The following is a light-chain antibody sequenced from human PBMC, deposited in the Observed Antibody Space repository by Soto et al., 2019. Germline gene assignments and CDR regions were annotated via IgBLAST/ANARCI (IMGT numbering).Light chain of an antibody. CDR1: SSDVGGFNY. CDR2: DVS. CDR3: ASYTTSSTYV. V-gene: IGLV2-14*03. Sequence: QSALTQPASVSGSPGQSIAICCTGTSSDVGGFNYVSWYQQHPGKAPKFMIYDVSSRPSGVSDRSSGSKSGNTASLTISGLQAEDEADYYCASYTTSSTYVFGTGTKLTVL. J-gene: IGLJ1*01.